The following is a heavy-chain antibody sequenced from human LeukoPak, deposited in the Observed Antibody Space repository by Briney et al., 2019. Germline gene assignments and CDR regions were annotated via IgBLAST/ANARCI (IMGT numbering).Heavy chain of an antibody. V-gene: IGHV3-66*01. CDR1: GFTVSSNY. Sequence: RTGGSLRLSCAASGFTVSSNYMSWVRQAPGKGLEWVSVIYSGGSTYYADSVKGRFTISRDNSKNTLYLQMNSLRAEDTAVYYCARDVNSGIAAAGRMDVWGQGTTVTVSS. J-gene: IGHJ6*02. CDR3: ARDVNSGIAAAGRMDV. D-gene: IGHD6-13*01. CDR2: IYSGGST.